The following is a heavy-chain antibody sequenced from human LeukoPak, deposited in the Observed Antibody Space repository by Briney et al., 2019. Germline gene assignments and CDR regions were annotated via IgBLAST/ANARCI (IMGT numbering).Heavy chain of an antibody. CDR2: ISGSGGIT. CDR3: AKGGSGSYDRLNYFDY. J-gene: IGHJ4*02. CDR1: GLTFSSYA. V-gene: IGHV3-23*01. D-gene: IGHD1-26*01. Sequence: GGSLRLSCAASGLTFSSYAMSWVRQAPGKGLEWVSTISGSGGITYYADSVKGRFTISRDNAKNTLCLQMNSLRAEDTAVYYCAKGGSGSYDRLNYFDYWGQGTLVTVSS.